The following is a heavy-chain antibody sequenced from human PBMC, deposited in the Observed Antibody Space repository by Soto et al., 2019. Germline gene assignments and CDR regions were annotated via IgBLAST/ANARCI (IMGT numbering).Heavy chain of an antibody. CDR3: ARFNWYFDL. CDR1: GGSISSYY. J-gene: IGHJ2*01. CDR2: IYYSGST. V-gene: IGHV4-59*08. Sequence: PSETLSLTCTVSGGSISSYYWSWIRQPPGKGLEWIGYIYYSGSTNYNPSLKSRVTISVDTSKNQFSLKLSSVTAADMAVYYCARFNWYFDLWGRGTLVTVSS.